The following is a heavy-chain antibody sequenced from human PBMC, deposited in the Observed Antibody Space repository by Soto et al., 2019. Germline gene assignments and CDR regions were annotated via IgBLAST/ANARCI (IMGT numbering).Heavy chain of an antibody. D-gene: IGHD3-3*01. J-gene: IGHJ6*02. Sequence: ASVKVSCKVSGYTLTELSMHWVRQAPGKGLEWMGGFDPEDGETIYAQKFQGRVTMTEDTSTDTAYMELSSLRSEDTAVYYCATVLNFWSGYRPYYGMDVWGQGTTVTVSS. CDR2: FDPEDGET. V-gene: IGHV1-24*01. CDR3: ATVLNFWSGYRPYYGMDV. CDR1: GYTLTELS.